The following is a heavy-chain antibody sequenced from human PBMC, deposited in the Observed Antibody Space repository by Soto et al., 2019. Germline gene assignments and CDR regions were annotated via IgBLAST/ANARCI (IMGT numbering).Heavy chain of an antibody. J-gene: IGHJ3*02. V-gene: IGHV3-33*01. CDR3: AREYSSAARAFDI. CDR2: IWYDGSNK. CDR1: GFTVSSYG. D-gene: IGHD6-19*01. Sequence: QVQLVESGGGVVQPGRSLRLSCAASGFTVSSYGMHWVRQAPGKGLEWVAVIWYDGSNKYYADSVKGRFTISRDNSKNTLYLQMNSLRAEETAVYYCAREYSSAARAFDIWGQGTMVTVSS.